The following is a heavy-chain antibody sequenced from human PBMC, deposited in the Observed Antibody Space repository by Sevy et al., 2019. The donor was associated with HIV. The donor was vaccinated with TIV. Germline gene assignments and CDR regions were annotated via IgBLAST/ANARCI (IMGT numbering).Heavy chain of an antibody. D-gene: IGHD3-16*01. V-gene: IGHV3-21*06. Sequence: GGSLRLSCAASGFIFSNYTMNWVRQTPGKGLEWVSSISSSSSHIYYADSLKGRFTISRDNAKDSLYLQMNSLRAEDTGVYYCAYGRGVTFGGVIRPPDYWGQGTLVTVSS. CDR2: ISSSSSHI. J-gene: IGHJ4*02. CDR3: AYGRGVTFGGVIRPPDY. CDR1: GFIFSNYT.